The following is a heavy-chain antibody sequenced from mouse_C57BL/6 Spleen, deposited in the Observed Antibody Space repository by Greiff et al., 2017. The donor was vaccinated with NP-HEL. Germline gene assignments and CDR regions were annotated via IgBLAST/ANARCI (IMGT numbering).Heavy chain of an antibody. Sequence: EVKVEESGGGLVQPGGSMKLSCVASGFTFSNYWMNWVRQSPEKGLEWVAQIRLKSDNYATHYAESVKGRFTISRDDSKSSVYLQMNNLRAEDTGIYYCTGDYSNYGLGFAYWGQGTLVTVSA. J-gene: IGHJ3*01. D-gene: IGHD2-5*01. CDR1: GFTFSNYW. CDR2: IRLKSDNYAT. CDR3: TGDYSNYGLGFAY. V-gene: IGHV6-3*01.